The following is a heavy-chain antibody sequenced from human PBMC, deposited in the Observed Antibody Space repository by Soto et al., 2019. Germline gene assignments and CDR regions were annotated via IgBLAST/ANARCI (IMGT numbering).Heavy chain of an antibody. CDR1: GYTFTSYA. J-gene: IGHJ5*02. CDR3: AILLVVAHRGGP. CDR2: INAGNGNT. D-gene: IGHD2-8*01. Sequence: GASVKVSCKASGYTFTSYAMHWVRQAPGQKLEWRGWINAGNGNTKYSQKFQGRVTITRDTSASTAYMELSSLRSEDTAVYYCAILLVVAHRGGPWGQGTLVTVSS. V-gene: IGHV1-3*01.